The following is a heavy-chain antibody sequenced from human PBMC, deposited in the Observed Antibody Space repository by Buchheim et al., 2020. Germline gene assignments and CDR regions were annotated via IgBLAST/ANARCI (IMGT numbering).Heavy chain of an antibody. J-gene: IGHJ4*02. CDR1: GYTFTIYD. Sequence: QVQLVQSGAEVKKPGASVKVSCKASGYTFTIYDINWVRQATGQGLEWMGRINPNGGNAAYAQKFQGRVTMTRNTAMSTAYMELSSLSSEDTAAYYCARGIDVWGQGTL. CDR3: ARGIDV. CDR2: INPNGGNA. D-gene: IGHD3-16*01. V-gene: IGHV1-8*01.